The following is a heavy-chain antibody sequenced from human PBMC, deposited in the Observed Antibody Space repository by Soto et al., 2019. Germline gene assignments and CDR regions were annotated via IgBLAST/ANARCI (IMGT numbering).Heavy chain of an antibody. V-gene: IGHV2-5*02. Sequence: QITLEESGPPLLKPTQTLTLTCTFSGFTLNTSGVRVDWIRQPPGKALEWLALIYWDGDKRYSPSLKSRLTITKDTSNTQVVLSLTNMDPADTATYYCVHAIKGSGSYYKGYVFDSWGQGTLVTVSS. D-gene: IGHD3-10*01. J-gene: IGHJ4*02. CDR1: GFTLNTSGVR. CDR3: VHAIKGSGSYYKGYVFDS. CDR2: IYWDGDK.